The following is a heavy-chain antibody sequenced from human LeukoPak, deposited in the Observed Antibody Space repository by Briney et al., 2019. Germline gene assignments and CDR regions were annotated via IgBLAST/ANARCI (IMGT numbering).Heavy chain of an antibody. V-gene: IGHV3-15*01. Sequence: PGGSLRLSCVASGFTFSDAWMRWVRQAPGKGLEWVGRIKSKIDGGTIDYAAPVKGRFTISRDDSRNTLYLQMNSLKTEDTAVYYCTTRRQDGWWGQGTLVTVSS. J-gene: IGHJ4*02. CDR2: IKSKIDGGTI. CDR3: TTRRQDGW. CDR1: GFTFSDAW. D-gene: IGHD2-15*01.